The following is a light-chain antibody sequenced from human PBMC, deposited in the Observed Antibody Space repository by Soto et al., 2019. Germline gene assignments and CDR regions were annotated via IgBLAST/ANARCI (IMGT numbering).Light chain of an antibody. V-gene: IGLV1-44*01. CDR2: SNN. Sequence: QSVLTQPPSASGTPGQRVTISCSGSSSNIGSNSVNWYQQLPGTAPPLLIYSNNQQPSGVPDRFSGSKSGTSASLAISGLQSGDEADYYCSAWDESLNGYVFGTGTKLTVL. CDR3: SAWDESLNGYV. CDR1: SSNIGSNS. J-gene: IGLJ1*01.